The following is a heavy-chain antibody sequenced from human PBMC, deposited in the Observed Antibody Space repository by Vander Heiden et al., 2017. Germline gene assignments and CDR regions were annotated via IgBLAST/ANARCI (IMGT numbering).Heavy chain of an antibody. CDR2: IYSGGST. D-gene: IGHD1-26*01. CDR1: GFSVSSNY. Sequence: EVQLVESGGGLIQPEGSLRLSCAASGFSVSSNYMSWVRQAPGKGLEWVSVIYSGGSTSYADSVKGRFTISRDTSKNTLYLQMNSLRAEDTAVYYCARVRGSSVGYYFDYWGQGTLVTVSS. V-gene: IGHV3-53*01. CDR3: ARVRGSSVGYYFDY. J-gene: IGHJ4*02.